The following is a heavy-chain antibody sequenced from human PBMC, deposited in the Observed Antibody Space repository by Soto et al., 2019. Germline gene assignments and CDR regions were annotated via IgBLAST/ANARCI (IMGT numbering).Heavy chain of an antibody. Sequence: QVQLVESGGGVVQPGRSLRLSCAASGFTFSSYAMHWVRQAPGKGLEWVAVISYDGSNKYYADSVKGRFTISRDNSKNTMYLQMSSLRAEDTAVYYCARHDRGVATRGASDYWGQGTLVTVSS. CDR2: ISYDGSNK. CDR3: ARHDRGVATRGASDY. CDR1: GFTFSSYA. J-gene: IGHJ4*02. V-gene: IGHV3-30-3*01. D-gene: IGHD2-15*01.